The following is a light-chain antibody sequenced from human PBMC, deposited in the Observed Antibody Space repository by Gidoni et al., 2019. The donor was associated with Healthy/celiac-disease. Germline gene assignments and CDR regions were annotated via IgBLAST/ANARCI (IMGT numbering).Light chain of an antibody. J-gene: IGKJ4*01. CDR3: QKYNNWVRST. Sequence: ELVMTQSPATLSVSPGERATLSCRASQSVSSNLAWYQQKPGQAPRLLIYGASSGSGTEFTLTISSLQSEDFAVYYCQKYNNWVRSTFGGGTKVEIK. V-gene: IGKV3-15*01. CDR1: QSVSSN. CDR2: GAS.